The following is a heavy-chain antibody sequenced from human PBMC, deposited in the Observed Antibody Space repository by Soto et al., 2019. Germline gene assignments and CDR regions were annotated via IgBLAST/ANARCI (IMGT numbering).Heavy chain of an antibody. Sequence: QVQLVQSGAEVKKPGASVKVSCKASGYTFTSYGISWVRQAPGQGLEWMGWISAYNGNTNYAQKLQGRATMTPDTSTSTDYMELRSLRADATAVYCWASVKYTPPYYYYGMDVWGQGTTVTVSS. J-gene: IGHJ6*02. CDR2: ISAYNGNT. CDR3: ASVKYTPPYYYYGMDV. CDR1: GYTFTSYG. V-gene: IGHV1-18*01. D-gene: IGHD5-18*01.